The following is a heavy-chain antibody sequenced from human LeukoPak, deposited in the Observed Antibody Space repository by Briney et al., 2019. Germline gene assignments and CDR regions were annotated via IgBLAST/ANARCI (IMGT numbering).Heavy chain of an antibody. Sequence: ASEKVSCKASGGTFSSYAISWVRQAPGQGLEWMGGIIPIFGTANYSQKFQGRVTITADESTSTAYMELSSLRAEDTAVYYCARDRDAAVAYFDYWGQGTLVTVSS. J-gene: IGHJ4*02. V-gene: IGHV1-69*01. CDR2: IIPIFGTA. D-gene: IGHD4-23*01. CDR1: GGTFSSYA. CDR3: ARDRDAAVAYFDY.